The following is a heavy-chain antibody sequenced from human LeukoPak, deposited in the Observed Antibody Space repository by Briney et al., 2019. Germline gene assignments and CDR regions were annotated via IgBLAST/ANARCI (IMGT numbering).Heavy chain of an antibody. CDR2: ITYSGAIT. V-gene: IGHV3-23*01. Sequence: PGGSLRLSCAASGFAFGSYGMSWVRQAPGQGLEWVSTITYSGAITYYAGSVKGRFTISRDDSKSTLYLQMNSLRAEDTALYYCAKGLGEWLIPWDYWGQGTLVSV. J-gene: IGHJ4*02. CDR1: GFAFGSYG. CDR3: AKGLGEWLIPWDY. D-gene: IGHD5-12*01.